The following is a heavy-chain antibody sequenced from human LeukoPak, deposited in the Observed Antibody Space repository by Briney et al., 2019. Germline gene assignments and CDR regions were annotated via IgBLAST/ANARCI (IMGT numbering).Heavy chain of an antibody. D-gene: IGHD4-17*01. J-gene: IGHJ4*02. CDR1: GFKFSSDW. CDR2: IKQDGSEK. Sequence: GRSLRLSCAASGFKFSSDWMSWVRQAPGKGLEWVANIKQDGSEKYYVDSVKGRFTISRDNAKNSLYLQMNSLRAEDTAVYYCAREGPSVTPYYWGQGTLVTVSS. V-gene: IGHV3-7*01. CDR3: AREGPSVTPYY.